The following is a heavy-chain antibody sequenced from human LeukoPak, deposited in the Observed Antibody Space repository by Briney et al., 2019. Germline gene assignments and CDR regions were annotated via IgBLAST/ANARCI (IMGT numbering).Heavy chain of an antibody. CDR1: GDSISDYY. J-gene: IGHJ5*02. CDR2: IHSNGGA. D-gene: IGHD3-10*01. V-gene: IGHV4-59*01. CDR3: ASSNQGSLGQFDP. Sequence: SETLSLTCTVSGDSISDYYWSWIRQPPGKGLEWIGFIHSNGGANYNASLSSRATISRDTSSSQVSLKLTSVTAADTAVYYCASSNQGSLGQFDPWGQGTLVTVSS.